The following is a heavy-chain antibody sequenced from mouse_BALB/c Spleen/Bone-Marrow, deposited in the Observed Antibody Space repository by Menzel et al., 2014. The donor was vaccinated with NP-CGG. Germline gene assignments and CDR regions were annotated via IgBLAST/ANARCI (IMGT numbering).Heavy chain of an antibody. CDR3: TRGGNWDDFDY. D-gene: IGHD4-1*01. V-gene: IGHV5-17*02. Sequence: DVQLVESGGALVQPGGPRKLSCAASGLTLSSFGMHWVRQPPEKGLGWVAYINSGSSTIYYADTVKGRFTISRDNPKNTLFLQMTSLRSEDTAMYYCTRGGNWDDFDYWGQGTTLAVSS. CDR1: GLTLSSFG. J-gene: IGHJ2*01. CDR2: INSGSSTI.